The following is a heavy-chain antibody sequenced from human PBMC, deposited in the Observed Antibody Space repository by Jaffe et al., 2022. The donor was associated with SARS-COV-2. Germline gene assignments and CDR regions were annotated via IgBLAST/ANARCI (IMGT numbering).Heavy chain of an antibody. V-gene: IGHV3-48*02. J-gene: IGHJ3*02. Sequence: EVQLVESGGGLVQPGGSLRLSCAASGFTFSSYSMNWVRQAPGKGLEWVSYIDSSSSTINYADSVKGRFTISRDNAKNSLYLQMNSLRDEDTAVYFCARQYCSVTRGSRGLFTTDFVTNHDAFDIWGHGTMVTVSS. CDR1: GFTFSSYS. CDR3: ARQYCSVTRGSRGLFTTDFVTNHDAFDI. CDR2: IDSSSSTI. D-gene: IGHD2-15*01.